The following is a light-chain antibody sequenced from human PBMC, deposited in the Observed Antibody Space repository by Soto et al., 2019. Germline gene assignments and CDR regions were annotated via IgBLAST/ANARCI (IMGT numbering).Light chain of an antibody. Sequence: EVMLTQSPGTLSLSPGERATLSCRASQSVSSNYLAWYQQKSGQAPRLLIYGASNRATGIPDRFSGSGSGTDFTLTIRRLEPEDFPVYYCQQYDTSPRTFGQGPKVEFK. CDR3: QQYDTSPRT. J-gene: IGKJ1*01. V-gene: IGKV3-20*01. CDR2: GAS. CDR1: QSVSSNY.